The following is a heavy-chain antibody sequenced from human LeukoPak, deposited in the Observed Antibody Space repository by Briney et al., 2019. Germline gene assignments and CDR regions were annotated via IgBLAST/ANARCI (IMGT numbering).Heavy chain of an antibody. Sequence: HGASVKVSCKASGGTFSSYVTSWVRQAPGQGLGWMGGIIPHFGTANYAQKFQGRVTITADEPTSTAYMELSNLTSADTAVYYCALNIAARPGYFDPWGQGTLVTVSS. V-gene: IGHV1-69*01. D-gene: IGHD6-6*01. CDR3: ALNIAARPGYFDP. CDR2: IIPHFGTA. J-gene: IGHJ5*02. CDR1: GGTFSSYV.